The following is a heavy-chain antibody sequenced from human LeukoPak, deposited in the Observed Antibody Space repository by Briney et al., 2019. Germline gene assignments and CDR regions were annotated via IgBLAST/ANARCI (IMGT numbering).Heavy chain of an antibody. CDR3: ARYSSSLRPNAVLDY. V-gene: IGHV4-59*08. CDR2: IYYSGST. CDR1: GGSISSYY. J-gene: IGHJ4*02. Sequence: YPSETLSLTCTVSGGSISSYYWSWIRQPPGKGLEWIGYIYYSGSTTYNPSLKSRVTISVDTSKNQFSLKLNSVTAADTAVYYCARYSSSLRPNAVLDYWGQGTLVTVSS. D-gene: IGHD6-6*01.